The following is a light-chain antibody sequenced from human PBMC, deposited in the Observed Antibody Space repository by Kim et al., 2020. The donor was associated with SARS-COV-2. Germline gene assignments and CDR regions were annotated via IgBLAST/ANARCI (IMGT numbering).Light chain of an antibody. V-gene: IGKV1-5*03. CDR1: LGISSW. Sequence: SAPVGDRVTITCRASLGISSWLAWYQQKPRRAPKLLIYMASSLESGVPSRFTGSGSGTEFTLTISSLQPDDLGTYSCQQYYTYPYTFGQGTKLEI. CDR3: QQYYTYPYT. CDR2: MAS. J-gene: IGKJ2*01.